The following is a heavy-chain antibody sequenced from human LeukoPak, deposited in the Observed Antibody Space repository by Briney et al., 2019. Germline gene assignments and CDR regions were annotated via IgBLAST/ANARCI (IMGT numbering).Heavy chain of an antibody. CDR1: GGTFSSYA. CDR3: ARETLVPAARYNDY. Sequence: ASVKVSCKASGGTFSSYAISWVRQAPGQGLEWMGWINPNSGGTNYAQKFQGRVTMTRDTSISTAYMELSRLRSDDTAVYYCARETLVPAARYNDYWGQGTLVTVSS. CDR2: INPNSGGT. V-gene: IGHV1-2*02. J-gene: IGHJ4*02. D-gene: IGHD2-2*01.